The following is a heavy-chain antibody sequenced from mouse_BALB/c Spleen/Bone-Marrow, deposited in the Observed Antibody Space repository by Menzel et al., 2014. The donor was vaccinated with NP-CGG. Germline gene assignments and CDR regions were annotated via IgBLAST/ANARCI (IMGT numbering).Heavy chain of an antibody. V-gene: IGHV1-20*02. J-gene: IGHJ1*01. D-gene: IGHD1-1*01. Sequence: EVQLQQSGPELVKPGASVKISCKASGYSFTGYFMNWVMQSHGKSLEWIGRINPYNGDTFYNQKFKGTATLTVDESSSTAHMELRSLASEDSAVYYCAREGGYYYGSSPYFDVWGAGTTVTVSS. CDR2: INPYNGDT. CDR3: AREGGYYYGSSPYFDV. CDR1: GYSFTGYF.